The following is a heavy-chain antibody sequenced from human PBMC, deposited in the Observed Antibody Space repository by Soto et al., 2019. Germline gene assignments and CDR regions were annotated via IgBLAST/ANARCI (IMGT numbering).Heavy chain of an antibody. J-gene: IGHJ4*02. CDR3: ARDSYPPSPRPHAVFDY. CDR2: INPNSGGT. V-gene: IGHV1-2*04. Sequence: DSVKVSCKASGYTFTGYYMHWVRQAPGQGLEWMGWINPNSGGTNYAQKFQGWVTMTRDTSISTAYMELSRLRSDDTAVYYCARDSYPPSPRPHAVFDYWGQGTLVT. CDR1: GYTFTGYY.